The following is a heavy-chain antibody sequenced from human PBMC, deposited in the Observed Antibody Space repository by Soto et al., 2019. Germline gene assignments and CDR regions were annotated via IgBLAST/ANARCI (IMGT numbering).Heavy chain of an antibody. CDR2: TYYRSKWYN. CDR1: GDSVSNNSAA. D-gene: IGHD6-6*01. Sequence: QSQTLSLPCAISGDSVSNNSAAWNWIRQSPSRGLEWLGRTYYRSKWYNDYAVSVKSRITINPDTSKNQFSLQLNSVTPEDTAVYYCARGIGLTYSSSFRVFSLYYYYMDVWGKGTTVTVSS. J-gene: IGHJ6*03. CDR3: ARGIGLTYSSSFRVFSLYYYYMDV. V-gene: IGHV6-1*01.